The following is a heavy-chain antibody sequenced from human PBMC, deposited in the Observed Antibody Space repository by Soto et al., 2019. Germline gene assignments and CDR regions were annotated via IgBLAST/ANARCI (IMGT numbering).Heavy chain of an antibody. J-gene: IGHJ6*02. V-gene: IGHV3-23*01. CDR3: AKCCQSRDYYGSGSPPLGYYGMDV. D-gene: IGHD3-10*01. CDR2: ISGSGGST. Sequence: EVQLLESGGGLVQPGGSLRLSCAASGFTFSSYAMSWVRQAPGKGLEWVSAISGSGGSTYYADSVKGRFTISRDNSKNTLYLQMNSLRAEDTAVYYCAKCCQSRDYYGSGSPPLGYYGMDVWGQGTTVTVSS. CDR1: GFTFSSYA.